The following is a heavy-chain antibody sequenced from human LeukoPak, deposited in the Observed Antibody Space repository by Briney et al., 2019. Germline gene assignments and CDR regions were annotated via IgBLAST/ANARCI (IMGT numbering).Heavy chain of an antibody. CDR2: ISYDGSNK. CDR1: GLTFSSYA. Sequence: PGGSLRLSCAASGLTFSSYAMHWVRQAPGKGLEWVAVISYDGSNKYYADSVKGRFTISRDNSKNTLYLQMNSLRAEDTAVYYCASWYWGQGTLVTVSS. J-gene: IGHJ4*02. V-gene: IGHV3-30*04. CDR3: ASWY.